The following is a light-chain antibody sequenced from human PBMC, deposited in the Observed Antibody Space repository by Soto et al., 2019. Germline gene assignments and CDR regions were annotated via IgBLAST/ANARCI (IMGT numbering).Light chain of an antibody. CDR1: QSINSK. CDR2: GAS. CDR3: QEYNKWPPSFT. J-gene: IGKJ3*01. V-gene: IGKV3-15*01. Sequence: EIVMTQSPATLSMSPGERATLSCRASQSINSKLAWYQQKPGQAHRLLIYGASTRATGIPARLSGSGSGTEFTLTISSLQSEDFAIYYCQEYNKWPPSFTFGPGTKVDI.